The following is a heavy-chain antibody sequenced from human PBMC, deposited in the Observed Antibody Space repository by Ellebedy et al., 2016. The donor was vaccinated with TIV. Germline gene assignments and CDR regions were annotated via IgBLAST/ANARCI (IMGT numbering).Heavy chain of an antibody. V-gene: IGHV4-59*01. CDR3: ASGPLNHGGNWAYYFDY. CDR1: GGSIRSYC. Sequence: MPSETLSLTCTVSGGSIRSYCWNRVRQTPGKGLEWIGYIYNSGFTNYNPSLKSRVTMSLDTSKNQFSLKLTSVTAADTAVYYCASGPLNHGGNWAYYFDYWGQGTLVTVSS. CDR2: IYNSGFT. J-gene: IGHJ4*02. D-gene: IGHD4-23*01.